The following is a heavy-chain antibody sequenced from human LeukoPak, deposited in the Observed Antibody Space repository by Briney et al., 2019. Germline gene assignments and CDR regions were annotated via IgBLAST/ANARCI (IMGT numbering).Heavy chain of an antibody. V-gene: IGHV4-31*03. D-gene: IGHD1-1*01. CDR3: ARDTSGTTGILAYYGMDV. CDR1: GGSISSGGYY. Sequence: PSETLSLTCTVSGGSISSGGYYWSWIRQHPGKGLEWIGYIYYSGSTYYNPSLKSRVTISVDTSKNQFSLKLSSVTAADTAVYYCARDTSGTTGILAYYGMDVWGQGTTVTVSS. J-gene: IGHJ6*02. CDR2: IYYSGST.